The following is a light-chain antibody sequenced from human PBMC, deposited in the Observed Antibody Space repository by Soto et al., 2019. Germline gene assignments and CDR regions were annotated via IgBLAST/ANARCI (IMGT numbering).Light chain of an antibody. CDR3: SSYTTSSTIV. J-gene: IGLJ1*01. CDR1: SSDVGGFNF. V-gene: IGLV2-14*01. Sequence: QSALTQPASVSGSPGQSITISCTGTSSDVGGFNFVSWYQQPPGKAPKLMIYDVSHRPSGFSNRFSGSKSGNTASLTISGLQAEDEGDYYCSSYTTSSTIVFGTGTKLTVL. CDR2: DVS.